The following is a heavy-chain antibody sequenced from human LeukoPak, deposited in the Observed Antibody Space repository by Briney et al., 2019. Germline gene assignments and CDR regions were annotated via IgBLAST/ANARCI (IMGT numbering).Heavy chain of an antibody. J-gene: IGHJ6*02. CDR3: ARDLHSSSWYPIPYYYYGMDV. CDR1: GYTFTGYY. D-gene: IGHD6-13*01. Sequence: ASVKVSCKASGYTFTGYYMHWVRQAPGQGLEWMGWISAYNGNTNYAQKLQGRVTMTTDTSTSTAYMELRSLRSDDTAVYYCARDLHSSSWYPIPYYYYGMDVWGQGTTVTVSS. CDR2: ISAYNGNT. V-gene: IGHV1-18*04.